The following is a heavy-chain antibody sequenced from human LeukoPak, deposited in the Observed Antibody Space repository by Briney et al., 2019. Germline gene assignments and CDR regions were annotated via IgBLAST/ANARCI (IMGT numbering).Heavy chain of an antibody. CDR3: ARVQSSPFVDAFDI. CDR2: IYYSGST. CDR1: GGSISSYY. D-gene: IGHD6-6*01. Sequence: PSETLSLTCTVSGGSISSYYWSWIRQPPGKGLEWIGYIYYSGSTNYNPSLKSRVTISVDTSKNQFSLKLSSVTAADTAVYYCARVQSSPFVDAFDIWGQGTMVTVSS. J-gene: IGHJ3*02. V-gene: IGHV4-59*01.